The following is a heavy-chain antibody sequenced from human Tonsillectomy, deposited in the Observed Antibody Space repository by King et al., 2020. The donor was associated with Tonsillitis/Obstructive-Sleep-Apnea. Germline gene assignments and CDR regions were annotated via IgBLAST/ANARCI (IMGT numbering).Heavy chain of an antibody. Sequence: QLLQSGSELKKPGASVKVSCKASGYTFTMYSINWVGQAPGPGREWVGWINTKTRDPTYAQVLKGRCVFSLETSVSTASLQISSLNAEDTAVYYCARVEYGENWFDPWGQGTLVTVSS. J-gene: IGHJ5*02. CDR2: INTKTRDP. CDR3: ARVEYGENWFDP. CDR1: GYTFTMYS. D-gene: IGHD4-17*01. V-gene: IGHV7-4-1*02.